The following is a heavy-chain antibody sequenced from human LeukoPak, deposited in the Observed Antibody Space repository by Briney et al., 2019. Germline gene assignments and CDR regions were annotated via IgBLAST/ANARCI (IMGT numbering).Heavy chain of an antibody. Sequence: ASVKVSCKASGYTSTSYYILWVRQAPGQGLEWMGFINPSGGSTSYAQKFQGRVTMTRDTSTSTVYMELSSLRSEDTAVYYCARSYSSSDDYWGQGTLVTVSS. CDR3: ARSYSSSDDY. D-gene: IGHD6-13*01. CDR2: INPSGGST. CDR1: GYTSTSYY. V-gene: IGHV1-46*01. J-gene: IGHJ4*02.